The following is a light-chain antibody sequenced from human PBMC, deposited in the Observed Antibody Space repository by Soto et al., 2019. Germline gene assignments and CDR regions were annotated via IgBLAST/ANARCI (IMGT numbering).Light chain of an antibody. J-gene: IGKJ1*01. V-gene: IGKV4-1*01. CDR2: WAS. CDR3: QQSDSMPWT. Sequence: DIVMTQSPDSLAVSLGERATINCKSSQTVLDSSNNRDYLTWYQQKPGQPPKLLIYWASTREFGVPDRFSGSGSGTDFTLTISSLQPEDSATYYCQQSDSMPWTFGQGTKVDIK. CDR1: QTVLDSSNNRDY.